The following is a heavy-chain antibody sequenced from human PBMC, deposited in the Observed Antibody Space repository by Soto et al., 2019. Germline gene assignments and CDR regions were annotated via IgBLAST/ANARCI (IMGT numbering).Heavy chain of an antibody. CDR2: IDPSDSYT. V-gene: IGHV5-10-1*01. Sequence: GESLKISCKGSGYSFTSYWISWVRQMPGKGLEWMGRIDPSDSYTNYSPSFQGHVTIPADKSISTAYLQWSSLKASDTAMYYCARQIVVVPAASYGWFDPWGQGTLVTVSS. CDR1: GYSFTSYW. CDR3: ARQIVVVPAASYGWFDP. J-gene: IGHJ5*02. D-gene: IGHD2-2*01.